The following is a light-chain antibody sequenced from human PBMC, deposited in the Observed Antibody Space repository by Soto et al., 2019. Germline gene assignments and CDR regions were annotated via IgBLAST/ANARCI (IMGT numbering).Light chain of an antibody. J-gene: IGKJ2*01. V-gene: IGKV3-15*01. CDR1: QSVSNS. Sequence: EIVMTQSPATLSVSPGARATLSCRASQSVSNSLAWYQQKPGQAPRLLIYDASTRATGIPARFSGSGSGTEFTLTITSLQSEDFAIYSCQQYKNWPPLYTFGQGTKLEIK. CDR3: QQYKNWPPLYT. CDR2: DAS.